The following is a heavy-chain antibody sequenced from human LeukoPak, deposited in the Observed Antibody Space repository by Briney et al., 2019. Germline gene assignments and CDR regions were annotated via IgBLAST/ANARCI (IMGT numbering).Heavy chain of an antibody. D-gene: IGHD1-26*01. Sequence: GGSLRLSCATSGFSFSGSGMSWLRQAPGKGLEWVANIKEDGSLIYYVDSGKGRFTISRDNAKNSVYLQMNRLRVEDTAVYYCARDPEGGACDYWGQGTLVTVSS. CDR3: ARDPEGGACDY. CDR1: GFSFSGSG. V-gene: IGHV3-7*01. J-gene: IGHJ4*02. CDR2: IKEDGSLI.